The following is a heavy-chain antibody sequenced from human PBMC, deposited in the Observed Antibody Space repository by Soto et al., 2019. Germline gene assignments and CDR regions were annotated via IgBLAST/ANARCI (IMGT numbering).Heavy chain of an antibody. Sequence: QVPLVQSGAEVKKPGSSVTVSCKASGGTFSSYAIHWVRQAPGQGLEWMGGIIPMYGPATYAQRFQGRVTLTADESTTTVYMELTRLTSQDTAVSYCARVTSMVRGVIDNWFDPWGHGNLVTVSS. CDR2: IIPMYGPA. V-gene: IGHV1-69*01. CDR1: GGTFSSYA. CDR3: ARVTSMVRGVIDNWFDP. D-gene: IGHD3-10*01. J-gene: IGHJ5*02.